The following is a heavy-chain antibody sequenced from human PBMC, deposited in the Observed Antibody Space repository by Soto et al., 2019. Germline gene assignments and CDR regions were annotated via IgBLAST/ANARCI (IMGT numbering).Heavy chain of an antibody. CDR1: GSSMSDYY. Sequence: SETLSLTCHVSGSSMSDYYWSWIRQSPGKGLEWFGYIYHTGTTNYNPSLKSRVTTSVDTSKNQFSLKLSSVTAADTAVYYCAREGMDYYYMDVWGKGTTVTVSS. CDR2: IYHTGTT. J-gene: IGHJ6*03. V-gene: IGHV4-59*01. CDR3: AREGMDYYYMDV. D-gene: IGHD2-2*03.